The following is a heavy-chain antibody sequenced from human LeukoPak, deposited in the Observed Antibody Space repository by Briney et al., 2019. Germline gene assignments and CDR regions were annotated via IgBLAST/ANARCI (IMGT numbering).Heavy chain of an antibody. CDR3: ARGGRTTSCCDDAFDI. CDR1: AYTFTAYY. V-gene: IGHV1-2*02. J-gene: IGHJ3*02. D-gene: IGHD2-2*01. CDR2: INPTTGGT. Sequence: ASVKVSCKASAYTFTAYYMHFVRQAPGQGLEWMGWINPTTGGTNHAQMFQGRVTMTRDTSISTAYMELSRLTSDDTALYYCARGGRTTSCCDDAFDIWGQGTMVSVSS.